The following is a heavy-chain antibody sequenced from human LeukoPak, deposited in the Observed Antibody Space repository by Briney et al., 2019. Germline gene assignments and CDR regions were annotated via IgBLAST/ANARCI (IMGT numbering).Heavy chain of an antibody. CDR3: AIRGVSSNSLFDH. J-gene: IGHJ4*02. Sequence: GGSLRLSCAASGFTFSSYSMNWVRQAPGKGLEWVSYITFSSSIIYYADSVKGRFTISRDNSKNTLYLQMNSLRAEDTAVYYCAIRGVSSNSLFDHWGQGTLVTVSS. V-gene: IGHV3-48*01. CDR1: GFTFSSYS. CDR2: ITFSSSII. D-gene: IGHD6-6*01.